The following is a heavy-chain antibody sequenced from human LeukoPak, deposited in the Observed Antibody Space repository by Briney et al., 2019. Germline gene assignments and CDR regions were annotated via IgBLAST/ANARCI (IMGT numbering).Heavy chain of an antibody. V-gene: IGHV4-34*01. D-gene: IGHD4-23*01. CDR3: ASPNYGGNHYYYGMDV. CDR2: INHSGST. Sequence: SETLSLTCAVYGGSFNGYYWSWIRQPQGKGLEWIGEINHSGSTNYNPSLKSRVTISVDTSKNQFSLKLSSVTAADTAVYYCASPNYGGNHYYYGMDVWGQGTTVTVSS. CDR1: GGSFNGYY. J-gene: IGHJ6*02.